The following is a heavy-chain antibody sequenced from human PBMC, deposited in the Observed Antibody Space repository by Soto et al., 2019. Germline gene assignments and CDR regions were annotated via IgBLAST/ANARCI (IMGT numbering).Heavy chain of an antibody. Sequence: PGGSLRLSCAASGFTFSSYEMNWVRQAPGKGLEWVSYISSSGSTIYYADSVKGRFTISRDNAKNSLYLQMNSLRAEDTAVYYCASVGYVLRSTYFDYWGQGTLVTVSS. D-gene: IGHD3-3*01. J-gene: IGHJ4*02. CDR3: ASVGYVLRSTYFDY. V-gene: IGHV3-48*03. CDR1: GFTFSSYE. CDR2: ISSSGSTI.